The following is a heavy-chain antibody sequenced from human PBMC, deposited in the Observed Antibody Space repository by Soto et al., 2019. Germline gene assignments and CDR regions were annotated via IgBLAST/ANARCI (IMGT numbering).Heavy chain of an antibody. D-gene: IGHD1-7*01. CDR1: VFTFYSYA. CDR3: AKAHSFVELGTFDY. CDR2: ISGGVGSK. Sequence: EVQLLESGGGLVQPGGSLRLSCAASVFTFYSYAMTWVRQAPGKGLEWFSSISGGVGSKYYADSVKCRFTISRDSSKNTLYLQMNSLRTEATAVYYCAKAHSFVELGTFDYWGQGSMVTVSS. J-gene: IGHJ4*02. V-gene: IGHV3-23*01.